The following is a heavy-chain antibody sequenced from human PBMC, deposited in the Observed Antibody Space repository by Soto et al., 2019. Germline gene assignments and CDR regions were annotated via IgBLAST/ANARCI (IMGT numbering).Heavy chain of an antibody. CDR1: GGSISSYY. CDR3: ASHSVKRYSSSWYYFDY. D-gene: IGHD6-13*01. V-gene: IGHV4-59*08. Sequence: SETLSLTCTVSGGSISSYYWSWIRQPPGKGLEWIGHIYYSGSTNYNPSLKSRVTISVDTSKNQFSLKLSSVTAADTAVYYCASHSVKRYSSSWYYFDYWGQGTLVTVSS. J-gene: IGHJ4*02. CDR2: IYYSGST.